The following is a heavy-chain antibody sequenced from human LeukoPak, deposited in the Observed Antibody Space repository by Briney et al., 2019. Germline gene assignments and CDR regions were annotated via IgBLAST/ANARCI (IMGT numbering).Heavy chain of an antibody. D-gene: IGHD3-22*01. CDR1: GGSISSYY. CDR2: IYYSGST. Sequence: PSETLSLTCTVSGGSISSYYWSWIRQPPGKGLEWIGYIYYSGSTNYNPSLKSRVTISVDTSKNQFSLKLSSVTAADTAVYYCAREGVSYYEGTDFDYWGQGTLVTVSS. V-gene: IGHV4-59*12. CDR3: AREGVSYYEGTDFDY. J-gene: IGHJ4*02.